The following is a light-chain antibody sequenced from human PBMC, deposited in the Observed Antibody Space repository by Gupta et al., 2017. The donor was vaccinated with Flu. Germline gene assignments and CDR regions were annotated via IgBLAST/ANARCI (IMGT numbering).Light chain of an antibody. CDR1: TGAVTSGYY. CDR3: LVYYDGVWV. J-gene: IGLJ3*02. CDR2: TTT. Sequence: GETGTLPFSSSTGAVTSGYYPAWFQQRPGQPPRPVVYTTTKRHSWTPARFSGSLLGGKAALTLSGVQPEDEADYYCLVYYDGVWVFGGGTKLTV. V-gene: IGLV7-43*01.